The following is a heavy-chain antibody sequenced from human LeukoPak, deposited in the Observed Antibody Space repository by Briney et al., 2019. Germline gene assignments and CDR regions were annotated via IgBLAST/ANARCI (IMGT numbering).Heavy chain of an antibody. CDR2: INHSGST. CDR1: GGSFSGYY. J-gene: IGHJ4*02. CDR3: ARGLYYYGSGSYSR. Sequence: NPSETLSLTCAVYGGSFSGYYWSWIRQPPGKGLEWIGEINHSGSTNYNPSLKSRVTISVDTSKNQFSLKLSSVTAADTAVYYCARGLYYYGSGSYSRWGQGTLVTVSS. V-gene: IGHV4-34*01. D-gene: IGHD3-10*01.